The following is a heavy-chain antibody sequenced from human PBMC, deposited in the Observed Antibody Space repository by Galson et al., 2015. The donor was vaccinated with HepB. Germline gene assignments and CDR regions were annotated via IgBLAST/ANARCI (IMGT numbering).Heavy chain of an antibody. CDR3: ARALRASPNWFDP. CDR1: GYTFTGYY. J-gene: IGHJ5*02. Sequence: SVKVSCKASGYTFTGYYMHWVRQAPGQGLEWMGWINPNSGGTNYAQKFQGWVTMTRDTSISTAYMELSRLRSDDTAVYYCARALRASPNWFDPWGQGTLVTVSS. V-gene: IGHV1-2*04. CDR2: INPNSGGT.